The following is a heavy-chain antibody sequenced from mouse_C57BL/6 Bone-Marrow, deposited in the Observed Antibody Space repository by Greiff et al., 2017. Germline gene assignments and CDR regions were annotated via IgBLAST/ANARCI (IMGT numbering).Heavy chain of an antibody. CDR1: GFNIKDDY. CDR2: IDPENGDT. J-gene: IGHJ3*01. Sequence: VQLQQSGAELVRPGVSVKLSCTASGFNIKDDYMHWVKQRPEQGLEWIGWIDPENGDTEYASKFQGKATITADTSSNTAYLQLSSLTSEDTAVYYCTACEGGFAYWGQGTLVTVSA. V-gene: IGHV14-4*01. CDR3: TACEGGFAY.